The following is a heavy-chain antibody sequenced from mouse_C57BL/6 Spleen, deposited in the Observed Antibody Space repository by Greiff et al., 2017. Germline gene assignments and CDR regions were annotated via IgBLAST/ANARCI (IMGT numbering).Heavy chain of an antibody. CDR3: ARQAGGYYFDY. V-gene: IGHV5-6*01. CDR2: ISSGGSYT. J-gene: IGHJ2*01. D-gene: IGHD6-1*01. Sequence: EVKLMESGGDLVKPGGSLKLSCAASGFTFSSYGMSWVRQTPDKRLEWVATISSGGSYTYYPDSVKGRFTISRDNAKNTRYLQMSSLKSEDTARYYCARQAGGYYFDYWGQGTTLTVSS. CDR1: GFTFSSYG.